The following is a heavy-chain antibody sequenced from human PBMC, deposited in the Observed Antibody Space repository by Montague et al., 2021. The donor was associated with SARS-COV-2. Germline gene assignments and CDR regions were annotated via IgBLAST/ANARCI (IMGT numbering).Heavy chain of an antibody. Sequence: SETLSLTCAVYGGSFSDYYWTWIRQSPGKGLEWIAGIKHSGTTNYNFNPALRSRVTISVDTSKSQFSLKLSSVTAADTGVYYCARWDPQTLTLIGLRGKSASDYWGQGTLVTVSS. V-gene: IGHV4-34*01. CDR3: ARWDPQTLTLIGLRGKSASDY. J-gene: IGHJ4*02. CDR1: GGSFSDYY. CDR2: IKHSGTT. D-gene: IGHD4-23*01.